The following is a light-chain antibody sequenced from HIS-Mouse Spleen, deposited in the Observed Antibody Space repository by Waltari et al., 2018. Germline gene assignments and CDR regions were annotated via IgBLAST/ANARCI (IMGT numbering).Light chain of an antibody. CDR1: SGSIARNY. CDR3: QSYDSSNLV. CDR2: EDN. V-gene: IGLV6-57*04. Sequence: NFMLTQPHSVSESPGKTVTISCTRSSGSIARNYVQWYQQPPGSAPTTVIYEDNQRPSGVPDRFSGSIDSSSNSASLTISGLKTEDEADYYCQSYDSSNLVFGGGTKLTVL. J-gene: IGLJ3*02.